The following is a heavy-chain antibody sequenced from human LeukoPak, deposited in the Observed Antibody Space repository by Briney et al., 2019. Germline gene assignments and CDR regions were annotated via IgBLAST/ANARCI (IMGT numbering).Heavy chain of an antibody. D-gene: IGHD3-9*01. Sequence: GGSLRLSCAASGFTFTTYTMNWVRQAPGKGLEWVSSISSGSSYIYYADSVKGRFTISRDNAQNSLYLQMNSLRAEDTAVYYCAKTENDILTGYYKTPFAFDIWGQGTMVTVSS. CDR1: GFTFTTYT. CDR3: AKTENDILTGYYKTPFAFDI. J-gene: IGHJ3*02. V-gene: IGHV3-21*04. CDR2: ISSGSSYI.